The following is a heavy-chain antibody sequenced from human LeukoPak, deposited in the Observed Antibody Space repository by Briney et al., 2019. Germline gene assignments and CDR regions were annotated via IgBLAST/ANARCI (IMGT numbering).Heavy chain of an antibody. CDR1: GYSISSGYY. J-gene: IGHJ4*02. Sequence: PSETLSLTCAVSGYSISSGYYWGWIRQPPGKGLEWIGSIYHIGSTYYNPSLKSRVTISVDTSKNQFSLKLSSVTAADTAVYYCARHTMVRGVIIGPVDYWGQGTLVTVSS. CDR3: ARHTMVRGVIIGPVDY. D-gene: IGHD3-10*01. V-gene: IGHV4-38-2*01. CDR2: IYHIGST.